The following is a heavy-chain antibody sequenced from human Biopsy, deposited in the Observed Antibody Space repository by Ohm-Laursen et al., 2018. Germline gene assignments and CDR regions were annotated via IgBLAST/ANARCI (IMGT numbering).Heavy chain of an antibody. V-gene: IGHV4-39*07. CDR3: ARERQFRFLEGAFDY. CDR2: IRNT. Sequence: GTLSLTCSVSGDSISSSTYYWGWIRQPPGKGLEWIGTIRNTYFRTSLKSRVAMSVDTSKKQLSLRLSSVTAADSAIYYCARERQFRFLEGAFDYWGQGILVTVSS. CDR1: GDSISSSTYY. J-gene: IGHJ4*02. D-gene: IGHD3-3*01.